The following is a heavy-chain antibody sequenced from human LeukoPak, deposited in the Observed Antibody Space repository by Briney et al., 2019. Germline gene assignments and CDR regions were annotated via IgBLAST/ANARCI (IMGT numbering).Heavy chain of an antibody. CDR1: GFTFSSYA. D-gene: IGHD1-14*01. CDR2: IGPTGSDR. Sequence: GGSLRLSCAASGFTFSSYAMSWVRQAPGKGLEWVASIGPTGSDRYHADSIKGRFTISRDNANNFLYLQMNSLRAEDTAVYYCATETNGRHYDYWGQGTLLTVSS. CDR3: ATETNGRHYDY. V-gene: IGHV3-21*06. J-gene: IGHJ4*02.